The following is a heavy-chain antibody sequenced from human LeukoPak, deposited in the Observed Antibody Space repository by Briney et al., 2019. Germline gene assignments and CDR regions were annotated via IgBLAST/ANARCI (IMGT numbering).Heavy chain of an antibody. Sequence: GSLRLSCTASGFSVSSKYMSWVRQAPGRGLEWVSVIYSDGSTNYADSVKGRLTISRDNSKNTVYLQMNSLRDEDAAVYFCARGGVSSGSPASWGQGTLVTVSS. V-gene: IGHV3-53*01. CDR2: IYSDGST. D-gene: IGHD6-19*01. CDR3: ARGGVSSGSPAS. J-gene: IGHJ5*02. CDR1: GFSVSSKY.